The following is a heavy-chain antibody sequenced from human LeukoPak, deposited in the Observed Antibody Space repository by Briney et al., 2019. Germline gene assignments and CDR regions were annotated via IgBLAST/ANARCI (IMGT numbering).Heavy chain of an antibody. CDR3: ARDLGRDITIFGVVIPNFDY. J-gene: IGHJ4*02. CDR2: INPSGGST. CDR1: GYTFTSYY. D-gene: IGHD3-3*01. V-gene: IGHV1-46*01. Sequence: GASVKVSCKASGYTFTSYYMHWVRQAPGQGLEWMGIINPSGGSTSYAQKFQGRVTMTRDTSTSTVYMELSSLRSEDTAVYYCARDLGRDITIFGVVIPNFDYWGQGTLVNVYS.